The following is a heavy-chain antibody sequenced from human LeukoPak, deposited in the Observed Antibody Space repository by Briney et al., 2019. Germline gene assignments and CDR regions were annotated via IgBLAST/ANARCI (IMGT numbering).Heavy chain of an antibody. D-gene: IGHD1-26*01. V-gene: IGHV1-18*04. J-gene: IGHJ3*02. CDR1: GYTFTSYY. CDR3: AREGWELFEGDAFDI. CDR2: ISAYNGNT. Sequence: ASVKVSCKASGYTFTSYYMHWVRQAPGQGREWMGWISAYNGNTNYAQKLQGRVTMTTDTSTSTAYMELRSLRSDDTAVYYCAREGWELFEGDAFDIWGQGTMVTVSS.